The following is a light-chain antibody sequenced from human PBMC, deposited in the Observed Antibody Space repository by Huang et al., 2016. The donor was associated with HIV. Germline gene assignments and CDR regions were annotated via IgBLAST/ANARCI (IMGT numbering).Light chain of an antibody. J-gene: IGKJ2*01. Sequence: DIQMTQSPSSLSASVGDRVIITCRASQAINTYLNWYHQKGGKAPTLLISAVSSLQSGVPSRFRGSGSGTDFTLTISSLQPEDFATYYCQQSYNTPYTFGLGTKVEI. V-gene: IGKV1-39*01. CDR1: QAINTY. CDR3: QQSYNTPYT. CDR2: AVS.